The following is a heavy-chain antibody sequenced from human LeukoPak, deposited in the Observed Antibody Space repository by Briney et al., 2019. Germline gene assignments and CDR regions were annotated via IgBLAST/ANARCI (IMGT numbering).Heavy chain of an antibody. CDR1: GGTFSSYT. CDR2: IIPILGIA. D-gene: IGHD2-2*02. Sequence: SVKVSCKASGGTFSSYTISWVRQAPGQGLEWMGRIIPILGIANYAQKFQGRVTITADKSTSTAYMELSSLRSEDTAVYYCARSFGIAYTGVWGQGTLVTVSP. V-gene: IGHV1-69*02. CDR3: ARSFGIAYTGV. J-gene: IGHJ4*02.